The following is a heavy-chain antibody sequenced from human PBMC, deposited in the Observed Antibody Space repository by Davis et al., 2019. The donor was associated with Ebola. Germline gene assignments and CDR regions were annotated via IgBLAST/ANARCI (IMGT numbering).Heavy chain of an antibody. CDR3: ARDAPIGYCSSTSCYNLDP. D-gene: IGHD2-2*02. V-gene: IGHV1-3*01. CDR1: GYTFTSYA. J-gene: IGHJ5*02. Sequence: ASVKVSCKASGYTFTSYAMHWVRQAPGQRLEWMGWINAGNGNTKYSQKFQGRVTITRDTSASTAYMELSSLRSEDTAVYYCARDAPIGYCSSTSCYNLDPWGQGTLVTVSS. CDR2: INAGNGNT.